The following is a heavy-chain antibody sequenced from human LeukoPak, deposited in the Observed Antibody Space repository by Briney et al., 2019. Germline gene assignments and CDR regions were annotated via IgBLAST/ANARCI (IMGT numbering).Heavy chain of an antibody. J-gene: IGHJ5*02. CDR3: ARGPEKSNRPVLRFLEWFRGLYDP. V-gene: IGHV1-8*01. CDR2: MNPNSGNT. D-gene: IGHD3-3*01. Sequence: ASVKVSCKASGYTFTSYDINWVRQATGQGLEWMGWMNPNSGNTGYAQKFQGRVTMTRNTSISTAYMELSSLRSEDTAVYYCARGPEKSNRPVLRFLEWFRGLYDPWGQGTPVTVSS. CDR1: GYTFTSYD.